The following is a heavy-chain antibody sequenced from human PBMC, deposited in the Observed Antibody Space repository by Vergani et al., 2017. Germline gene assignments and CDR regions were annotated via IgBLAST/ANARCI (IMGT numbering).Heavy chain of an antibody. CDR1: GYTLTELS. J-gene: IGHJ6*03. V-gene: IGHV1-24*01. CDR2: FDPEDGET. CDR3: ATLPLTGTYYYYYMDV. Sequence: QVQLVQSGAEVKKPGASVKVSCKVSGYTLTELSMHWVRQAPGKGLEWMGGFDPEDGETIYAQKFQGRVTMTEDTSTDTAYMELSSLRSVDTAVYYCATLPLTGTYYYYYMDVWGKGTTVTVSS. D-gene: IGHD1-7*01.